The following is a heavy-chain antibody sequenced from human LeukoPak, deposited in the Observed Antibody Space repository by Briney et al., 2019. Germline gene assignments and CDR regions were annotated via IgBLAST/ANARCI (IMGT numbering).Heavy chain of an antibody. Sequence: SETLSLTCAVSGGSISTYYWSWIRQPAGKGLEWIGRIHTSGSTLYDPSLKSRVTMSVDTSKNQFYLKLSSVTAADTAMYYCARGPTMGDTYFENWGQGILVSVSS. CDR2: IHTSGST. CDR3: ARGPTMGDTYFEN. D-gene: IGHD1-26*01. CDR1: GGSISTYY. V-gene: IGHV4-4*07. J-gene: IGHJ4*02.